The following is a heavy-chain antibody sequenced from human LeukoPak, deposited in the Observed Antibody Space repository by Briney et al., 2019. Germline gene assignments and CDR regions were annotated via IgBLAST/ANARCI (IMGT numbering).Heavy chain of an antibody. Sequence: PSETLSLTCAVSGGSISSSNWWTWVRQPPGKGLEWIGFIDYSGSSNYNPSLKSRVTISADPSTNHFSLNLTSVTAADTAVYFCARDHPVADWAPDIWGRGTMVTVSS. CDR3: ARDHPVADWAPDI. CDR2: IDYSGSS. CDR1: GGSISSSNW. J-gene: IGHJ3*02. D-gene: IGHD3-9*01. V-gene: IGHV4-4*02.